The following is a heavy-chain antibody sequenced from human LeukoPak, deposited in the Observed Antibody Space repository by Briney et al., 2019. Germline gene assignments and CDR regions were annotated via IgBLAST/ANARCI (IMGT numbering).Heavy chain of an antibody. Sequence: PGGSLRLSCAASGFTVSSKYMNWVRQAPGKGLEWIGSIYYSGSTYYNPSLKSRVTISVDTSKNQFSLKLSSVTAADTAVYYCARDRSGLDYWGQGTLVTVSS. CDR2: IYYSGST. CDR3: ARDRSGLDY. CDR1: GFTVSSKY. J-gene: IGHJ4*02. D-gene: IGHD2-15*01. V-gene: IGHV4-39*07.